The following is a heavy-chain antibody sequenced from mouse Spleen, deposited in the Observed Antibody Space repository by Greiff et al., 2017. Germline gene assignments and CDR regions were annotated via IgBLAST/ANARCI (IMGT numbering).Heavy chain of an antibody. V-gene: IGHV1-80*01. Sequence: VQGVESGAELVRPGSSVKISCKASGYAFSSYWMNWVKQRPGQGLEWIGQIYPGDGDTNYNGKFKGKATLTADKSSSTAYMQLSSLTSEDSAVYFCARQDYGSSYSYWYFDVWGAGTTVTVSS. J-gene: IGHJ1*01. CDR1: GYAFSSYW. CDR2: IYPGDGDT. D-gene: IGHD1-1*01. CDR3: ARQDYGSSYSYWYFDV.